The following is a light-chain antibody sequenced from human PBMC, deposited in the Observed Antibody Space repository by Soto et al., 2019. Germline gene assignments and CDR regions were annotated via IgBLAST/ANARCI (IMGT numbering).Light chain of an antibody. CDR1: RGPSSYA. V-gene: IGLV4-69*01. CDR3: QTWGTGSHVV. J-gene: IGLJ2*01. CDR2: FNSDGSH. Sequence: QPVLTQSPSASASVGASVKLTCTLSRGPSSYAIAWHQQQPEKAPRYLMKFNSDGSHNKGDGIPDHFSGSSSGAEHYLTISNRQSEDEADYYCQTWGTGSHVVFGGGTKVTVL.